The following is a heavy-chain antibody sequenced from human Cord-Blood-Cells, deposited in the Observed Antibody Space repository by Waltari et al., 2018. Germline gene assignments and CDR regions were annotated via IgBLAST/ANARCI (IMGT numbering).Heavy chain of an antibody. V-gene: IGHV3-30-3*01. Sequence: QVQLVESGGGVVQPGRSLRLSCAASGFTFSSYAMHWVRQAPGKGLEWVAVISYDGSNKYYADSVKGRFTISRDNSKNTLYLQMNSLRAEYTAVYYCARGPIAAAGTWGQGTLVTVSS. D-gene: IGHD6-13*01. CDR1: GFTFSSYA. CDR2: ISYDGSNK. J-gene: IGHJ4*02. CDR3: ARGPIAAAGT.